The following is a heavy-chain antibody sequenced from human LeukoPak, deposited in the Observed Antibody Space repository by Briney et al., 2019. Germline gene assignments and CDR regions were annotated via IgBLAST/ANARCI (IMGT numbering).Heavy chain of an antibody. V-gene: IGHV4-34*01. CDR2: INHSGST. D-gene: IGHD6-13*01. J-gene: IGHJ4*02. Sequence: SETLSLTCAVYGGSFSGYYWSWLRQPPRKGLEWIGGINHSGSTNYNPSLKSRVTISVDTSKNQFSLKLSSVTAARTAVYYCARGRVYSSSWFDYWGQGTLVTVSS. CDR1: GGSFSGYY. CDR3: ARGRVYSSSWFDY.